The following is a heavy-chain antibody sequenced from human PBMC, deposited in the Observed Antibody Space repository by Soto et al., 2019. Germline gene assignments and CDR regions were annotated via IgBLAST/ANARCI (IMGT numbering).Heavy chain of an antibody. Sequence: QVQLVESGGGVVQPGRSLRLSCAASGFTFSSYGMHWVRQAPGKGLEWVAVIWYDGSNKYYADSVKGRFTISRDNSKNTLYLQMNSLRAEDTAVYYCAREVGGKGSPPRYFQHWGQGTLVTVSS. CDR2: IWYDGSNK. CDR1: GFTFSSYG. CDR3: AREVGGKGSPPRYFQH. J-gene: IGHJ1*01. D-gene: IGHD1-26*01. V-gene: IGHV3-33*01.